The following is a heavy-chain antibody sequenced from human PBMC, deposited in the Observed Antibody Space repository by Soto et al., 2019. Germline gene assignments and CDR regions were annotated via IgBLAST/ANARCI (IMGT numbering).Heavy chain of an antibody. CDR3: ARDGYNYGSFDF. CDR1: GGSFSGYY. CDR2: VNHSGRT. Sequence: QVQLQQWGAGLLKPSETLSLTCAVYGGSFSGYYWSWIRQPPGKGLEWIGEVNHSGRTNYNPSLKSRVTISVDTSKNQLSLKLSPLTVADTAVYYCARDGYNYGSFDFWGQGTLVTVSS. J-gene: IGHJ4*02. V-gene: IGHV4-34*01. D-gene: IGHD5-18*01.